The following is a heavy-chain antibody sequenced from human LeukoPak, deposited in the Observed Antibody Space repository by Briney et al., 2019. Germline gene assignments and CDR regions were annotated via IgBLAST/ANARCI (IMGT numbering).Heavy chain of an antibody. CDR1: GFTFSSYT. D-gene: IGHD5-12*01. V-gene: IGHV3-21*01. CDR3: ARGRLRGYTGYDRGDFDF. Sequence: PGGSLRLSCGASGFTFSSYTMNWVRQAPGKGLEWVAYTSGYSNYIYYADSVKGRFTISRDNSKKSLYLQMSSLRAEDTAVYYCARGRLRGYTGYDRGDFDFWGQGTLVTVSS. J-gene: IGHJ4*02. CDR2: TSGYSNYI.